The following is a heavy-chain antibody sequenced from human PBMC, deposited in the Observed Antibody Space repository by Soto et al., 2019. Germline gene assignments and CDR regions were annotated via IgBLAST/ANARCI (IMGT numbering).Heavy chain of an antibody. CDR2: TSGGGDRT. Sequence: EVQLLESGGGLVQPGGSLRLSCVGSGFTFINYAMNWVRQTPGKGLEWVSTTSGGGDRTFDADTVKGRFTISRDNSKNTVNLQMNSLRADDTAVYYCARKVLGSTSRPDWWYFDLWGRGTLVTVSS. J-gene: IGHJ2*01. CDR1: GFTFINYA. V-gene: IGHV3-23*01. CDR3: ARKVLGSTSRPDWWYFDL. D-gene: IGHD2-2*01.